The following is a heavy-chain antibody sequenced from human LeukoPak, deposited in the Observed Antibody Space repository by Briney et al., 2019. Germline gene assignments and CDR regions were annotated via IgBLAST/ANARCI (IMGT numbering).Heavy chain of an antibody. D-gene: IGHD3-22*01. J-gene: IGHJ5*02. V-gene: IGHV3-74*01. CDR1: GFTFNRYW. CDR3: ARVLSGSWDWFDP. Sequence: TGGSLRLSCAASGFTFNRYWIHWVRQAPGEGLEWVSRINPDGSTTTYADSVKGRFTLSRDNAENTVYLQMNSLRAEDTAVYYCARVLSGSWDWFDPWGQGTLVTVSS. CDR2: INPDGSTT.